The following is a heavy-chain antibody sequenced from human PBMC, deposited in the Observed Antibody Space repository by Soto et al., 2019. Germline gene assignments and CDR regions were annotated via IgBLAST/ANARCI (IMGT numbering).Heavy chain of an antibody. J-gene: IGHJ6*02. Sequence: GGSLRLSCAASGFTFSSYAMSWVRQAPGKGLEWVSAISGSGGSTYYADSVKGRFTISRDNSKNTLYLQMNSLRAEDTAVYYCAKAGILGSYDSSGYYYGPAELVMDVWGQGTTVTVSS. CDR2: ISGSGGST. V-gene: IGHV3-23*01. CDR3: AKAGILGSYDSSGYYYGPAELVMDV. CDR1: GFTFSSYA. D-gene: IGHD3-22*01.